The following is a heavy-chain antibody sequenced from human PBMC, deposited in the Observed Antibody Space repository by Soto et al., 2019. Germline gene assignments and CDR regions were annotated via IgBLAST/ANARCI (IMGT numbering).Heavy chain of an antibody. Sequence: QVQLQESGPGLVKPSQTLSLTCTVSGGSISSGGYYWSWIRQHPGKGLEWIGSIYYSGSTYYNPCLKSQVTISLDTSKNQFSMKLSTVTAAETAVYYCARGVLHWGQGTLVTVSS. D-gene: IGHD3-16*01. V-gene: IGHV4-31*01. CDR3: ARGVLH. CDR2: IYYSGST. CDR1: GGSISSGGYY. J-gene: IGHJ4*02.